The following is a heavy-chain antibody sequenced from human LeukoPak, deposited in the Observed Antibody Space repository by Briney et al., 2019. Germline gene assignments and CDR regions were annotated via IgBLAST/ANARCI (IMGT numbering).Heavy chain of an antibody. Sequence: GGSLRLSCAASGFTFSSYGMHWVRQAPGKGLEWVSSISSSSSYIYYADSVKGRFTISRDNAKNSLYLQMNSLRAEDTAVYYCARDRRRSGYDKGIDYWGQGTLVTVSS. CDR1: GFTFSSYG. V-gene: IGHV3-21*04. D-gene: IGHD5-12*01. CDR3: ARDRRRSGYDKGIDY. J-gene: IGHJ4*02. CDR2: ISSSSSYI.